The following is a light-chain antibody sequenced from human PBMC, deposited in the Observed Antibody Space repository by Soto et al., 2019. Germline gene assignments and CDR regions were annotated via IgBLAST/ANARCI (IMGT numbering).Light chain of an antibody. CDR1: QSISSW. Sequence: DIQMTQSPSTLSASVGDRVTITCRASQSISSWLAWYQQKPGKAPKLLIHRASSLQSGVPSRFSGSGSGTDFTLTISSLQPDDFAAYYCQQYEVYPITFGQGTRLEIK. CDR3: QQYEVYPIT. V-gene: IGKV1-5*03. J-gene: IGKJ5*01. CDR2: RAS.